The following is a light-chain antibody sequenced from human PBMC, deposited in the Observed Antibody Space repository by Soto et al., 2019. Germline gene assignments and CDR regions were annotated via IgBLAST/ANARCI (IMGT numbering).Light chain of an antibody. J-gene: IGKJ1*01. CDR2: DVS. V-gene: IGKV1-5*01. CDR3: QQYESYLGT. CDR1: QSVSGW. Sequence: DIPMTQSPSALSASLGDSVTITCRASQSVSGWLAWYQQKPGKAPKLLIYDVSSLKRGVPSRFSGSGSGTEFTLTISGLNPDDFATYYCQQYESYLGTFGPGTKVDLK.